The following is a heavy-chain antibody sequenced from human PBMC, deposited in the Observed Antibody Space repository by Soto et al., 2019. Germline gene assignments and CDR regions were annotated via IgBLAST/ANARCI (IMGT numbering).Heavy chain of an antibody. CDR1: GGSISSGGNY. J-gene: IGHJ3*02. CDR3: ARDGQSDAFDI. Sequence: SETLSLTCTVSGGSISSGGNYWSWIRQHPVKGLEWIGSIYYTGSTYYNPSLKSRVTISVDTSKNQFSLKLGSVTAADTAVFYCARDGQSDAFDIWGQGTMVTVSS. CDR2: IYYTGST. V-gene: IGHV4-31*03.